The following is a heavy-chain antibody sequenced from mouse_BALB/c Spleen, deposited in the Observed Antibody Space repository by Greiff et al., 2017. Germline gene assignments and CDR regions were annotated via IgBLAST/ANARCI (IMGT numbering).Heavy chain of an antibody. CDR1: GYTFTSYW. J-gene: IGHJ4*01. CDR3: ARWANYVLYAMDY. D-gene: IGHD1-1*01. V-gene: IGHV1-7*01. Sequence: QVQLQQSGAELAKPGASVKMSCKASGYTFTSYWMHWVKQRPGQGLEWIGYINPSTGYTEYNQKFKDKATLTADKSSSTAYMQLSSLTSEDSAVYYCARWANYVLYAMDYWGQGTSVTVSS. CDR2: INPSTGYT.